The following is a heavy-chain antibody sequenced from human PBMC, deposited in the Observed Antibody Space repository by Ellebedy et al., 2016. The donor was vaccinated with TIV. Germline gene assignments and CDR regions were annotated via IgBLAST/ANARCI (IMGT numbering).Heavy chain of an antibody. CDR2: INSSSSTR. CDR1: GLTFRRYS. CDR3: ARDADGYKNPDY. Sequence: GESLKISCAASGLTFRRYSMNWVRQAPGKGLEWISYINSSSSTRYYADSVKGRFTICRDNAKNSLFLQMNSLRDEDTAVYYCARDADGYKNPDYWGQGTLVTVSS. V-gene: IGHV3-48*02. J-gene: IGHJ4*02. D-gene: IGHD5-24*01.